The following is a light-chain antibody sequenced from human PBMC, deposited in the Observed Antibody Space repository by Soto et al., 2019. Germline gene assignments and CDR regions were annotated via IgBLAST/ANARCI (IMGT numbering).Light chain of an antibody. CDR1: TSNISNNF. V-gene: IGLV1-51*01. Sequence: QSVLTQPPSVSAAPGQGVTISCSGSTSNISNNFVSWYQHLPGPTPKLAIYANNTRPSEIPDRFSGPKSGASATLAITGLQTGDEADYYCGTWDTSLSGVVFGGGTKLTVL. J-gene: IGLJ2*01. CDR2: ANN. CDR3: GTWDTSLSGVV.